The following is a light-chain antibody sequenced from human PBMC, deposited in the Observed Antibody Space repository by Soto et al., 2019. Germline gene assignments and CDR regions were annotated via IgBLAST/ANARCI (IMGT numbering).Light chain of an antibody. CDR3: QQYDNLPLT. J-gene: IGKJ4*01. CDR1: QDVSNY. Sequence: DIQMTQSPSSLSASVGDRVTITCQASQDVSNYLNWYQQKLGKAPKLLIYDASNLETGVPSRFSGSGSGTYFSFTISSLQPEDIATYYCQQYDNLPLTFGGGTKVDI. CDR2: DAS. V-gene: IGKV1-33*01.